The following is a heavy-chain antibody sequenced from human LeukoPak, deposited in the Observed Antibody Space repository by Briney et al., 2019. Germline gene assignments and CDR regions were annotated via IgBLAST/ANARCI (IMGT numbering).Heavy chain of an antibody. CDR1: GFSVSSNY. V-gene: IGHV3-53*01. CDR3: AGLTTTAWYFDL. J-gene: IGHJ2*01. CDR2: IYTDGST. Sequence: PGGSLRLSCTASGFSVSSNYMSWVRQAPGRGLEWVSVIYTDGSTNYADSVKGRLTISRDNSKNTVYLQMNNLRAEDTAVYYCAGLTTTAWYFDLWGRGTLVTVSS. D-gene: IGHD1-26*01.